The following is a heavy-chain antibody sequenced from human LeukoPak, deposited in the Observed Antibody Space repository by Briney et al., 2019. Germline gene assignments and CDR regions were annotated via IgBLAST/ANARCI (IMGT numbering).Heavy chain of an antibody. J-gene: IGHJ4*02. V-gene: IGHV1-18*04. D-gene: IGHD3-9*01. CDR1: GYTFTSYY. CDR3: ARVDLLTGYYFFDY. CDR2: IRGDNGNT. Sequence: ASVKVSCKASGYTFTSYYMHWVRQAPGQGLEWVGWIRGDNGNTKYAQKFQGRVTMPTETSTSTAYMELGSLGSDETAVYYCARVDLLTGYYFFDYWGQGTLVTVSS.